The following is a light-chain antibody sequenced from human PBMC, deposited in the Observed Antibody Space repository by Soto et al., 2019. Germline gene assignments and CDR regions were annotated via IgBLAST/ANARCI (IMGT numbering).Light chain of an antibody. V-gene: IGLV2-14*01. CDR3: SSYTRSTTLNVL. Sequence: QSALTQPASVSGSHGQSITISCTGTSSDVGGYKYVSWYQQHPGKVPKLMIYEVRNRPSGVSNRFSGSKSGNTASLSISGLQAEDEAEYYCSSYTRSTTLNVLFGGGTKLTVL. CDR2: EVR. CDR1: SSDVGGYKY. J-gene: IGLJ2*01.